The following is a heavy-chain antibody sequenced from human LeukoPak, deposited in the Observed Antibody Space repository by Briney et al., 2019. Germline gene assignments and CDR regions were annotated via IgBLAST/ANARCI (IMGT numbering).Heavy chain of an antibody. D-gene: IGHD6-13*01. V-gene: IGHV3-30*02. CDR3: AKTGGIAASH. Sequence: PGGSLRLSCAASGFTFSNYDMHWVRQAPGKGLEWVTFILYDGSNEYYADSVKGRFTISRDNSKNTLYLQMNSLRAEDTAVYFCAKTGGIAASHWGQGTLVTVSS. CDR2: ILYDGSNE. CDR1: GFTFSNYD. J-gene: IGHJ4*02.